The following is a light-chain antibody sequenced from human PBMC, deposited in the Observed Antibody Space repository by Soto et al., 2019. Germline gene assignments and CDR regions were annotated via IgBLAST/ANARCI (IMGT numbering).Light chain of an antibody. Sequence: ETVLTQSPGTLSLSLGERATLSCRASQSITNNYLAWYQQKPGQAPRLLIYGASSRVTGIPDRFSGSGSGTDFTLTISRLEPEDFAVYYCQQYRTSPITFGQGTRLEIK. CDR3: QQYRTSPIT. CDR2: GAS. J-gene: IGKJ5*01. CDR1: QSITNNY. V-gene: IGKV3-20*01.